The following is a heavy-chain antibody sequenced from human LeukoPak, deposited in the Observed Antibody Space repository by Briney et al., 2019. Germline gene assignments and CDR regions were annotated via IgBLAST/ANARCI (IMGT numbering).Heavy chain of an antibody. J-gene: IGHJ4*02. V-gene: IGHV5-10-1*01. CDR3: ARASSGYTNPDH. Sequence: GESLQISSQGSGYPFTDYWINWVRQMPGKGLEWMGKIDPTDSYTNYSPSFQGHVTISTDKSISTAYLEWSSLRASDTAMYYCARASSGYTNPDHWGQGTLVTVSS. CDR2: IDPTDSYT. D-gene: IGHD5-12*01. CDR1: GYPFTDYW.